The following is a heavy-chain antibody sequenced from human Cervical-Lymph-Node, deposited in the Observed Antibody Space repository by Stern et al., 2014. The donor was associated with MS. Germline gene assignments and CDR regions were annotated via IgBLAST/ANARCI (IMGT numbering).Heavy chain of an antibody. D-gene: IGHD5/OR15-5a*01. CDR2: VNANGGSA. CDR1: GYTFIRYY. Sequence: VQLVQSGAQVKKPGASVKVSCKGSGYTFIRYYIQWVRQAPGQGLERLGIVNANGGSARYAQKFQCRVTMASDTSTSTVSMELSSLRSEDTAVYYCATLYDSSGNYGMEVWGQGTTVIVSS. CDR3: ATLYDSSGNYGMEV. V-gene: IGHV1-46*01. J-gene: IGHJ6*02.